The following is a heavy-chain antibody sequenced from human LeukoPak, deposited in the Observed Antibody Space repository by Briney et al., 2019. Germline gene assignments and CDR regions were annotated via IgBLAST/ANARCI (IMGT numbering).Heavy chain of an antibody. CDR3: AREAARYCSSTSCYGGGYFDY. CDR2: TSGSGGST. J-gene: IGHJ4*02. Sequence: GGSLRLSCAASGFTFTNYAMSWVRQAPGKGLEWVSATSGSGGSTYYADSVKGRFTISRDNAKNSLYLQMNSLRAENTAVYYCAREAARYCSSTSCYGGGYFDYWGQGTLVTVSS. CDR1: GFTFTNYA. V-gene: IGHV3-23*01. D-gene: IGHD2-2*01.